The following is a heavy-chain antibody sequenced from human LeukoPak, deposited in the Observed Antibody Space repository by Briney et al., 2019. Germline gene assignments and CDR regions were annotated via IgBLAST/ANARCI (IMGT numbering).Heavy chain of an antibody. D-gene: IGHD3-22*01. Sequence: ASVKVSCKASGYTFTGYYLHWVRQAPGQGLEWMGRINPNTGDTDYAQKLQGRVTMTTDTSTSTAYMELRSLRSDDTAVYYCARDYYDSSGYADAFDIWGQGTMVTVSS. CDR1: GYTFTGYY. CDR2: INPNTGDT. J-gene: IGHJ3*02. V-gene: IGHV1-2*06. CDR3: ARDYYDSSGYADAFDI.